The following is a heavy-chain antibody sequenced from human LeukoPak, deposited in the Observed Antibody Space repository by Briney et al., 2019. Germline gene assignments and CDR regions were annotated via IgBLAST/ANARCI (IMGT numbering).Heavy chain of an antibody. CDR2: INHSGST. CDR3: ATIDPSRSGYYFDY. Sequence: SETLSLTCAVYGGSFSGYYWSWIRQPPGKGLEWIGEINHSGSTNYNPSLKSRVTISVDTSKNQFSLKLSSVTAADTAVYYCATIDPSRSGYYFDYWGQGTLVTVSS. D-gene: IGHD3-22*01. V-gene: IGHV4-34*01. CDR1: GGSFSGYY. J-gene: IGHJ4*02.